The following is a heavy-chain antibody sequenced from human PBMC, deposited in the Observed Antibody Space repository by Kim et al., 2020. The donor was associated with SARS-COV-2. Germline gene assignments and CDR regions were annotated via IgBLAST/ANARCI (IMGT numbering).Heavy chain of an antibody. D-gene: IGHD6-19*01. Sequence: GGSLRLSCAASGFTFSSYAMNWVRQAPGKGLEWVAYIWNDGSNKYYADSVKGRFTISRDNSKNTLYLQMNSLRAEDTAVYYCAKDGRQWLAPFDYWGQGTLVTVSS. CDR1: GFTFSSYA. J-gene: IGHJ4*02. CDR2: IWNDGSNK. CDR3: AKDGRQWLAPFDY. V-gene: IGHV3-30*02.